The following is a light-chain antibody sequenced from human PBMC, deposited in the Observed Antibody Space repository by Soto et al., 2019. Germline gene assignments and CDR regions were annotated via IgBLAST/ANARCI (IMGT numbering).Light chain of an antibody. Sequence: QSVLTQPASVSGSPGQSITISCTGTSSDVGAYNYVSWYQQHPDKAPKLIIYQVSNRPSGVSNRFSGSKSGNTASLTISGVQAEDEADYYCTSFGSNGVFGGGTKVTVL. CDR3: TSFGSNGV. CDR1: SSDVGAYNY. V-gene: IGLV2-14*01. CDR2: QVS. J-gene: IGLJ3*02.